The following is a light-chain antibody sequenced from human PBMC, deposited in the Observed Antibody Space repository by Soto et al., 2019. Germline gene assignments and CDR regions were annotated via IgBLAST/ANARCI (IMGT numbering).Light chain of an antibody. V-gene: IGLV2-14*01. CDR3: SSYTSSSTLYV. J-gene: IGLJ1*01. Sequence: LTXPASVSGSPGQSITISCTGTSSDVGGYNYVSWYQQHPGKAPKLMIYEVSNRPSGVSNRFSGSKSGNTASLTISGLQAEDEADYYCSSYTSSSTLYVFGTGTKVTVL. CDR1: SSDVGGYNY. CDR2: EVS.